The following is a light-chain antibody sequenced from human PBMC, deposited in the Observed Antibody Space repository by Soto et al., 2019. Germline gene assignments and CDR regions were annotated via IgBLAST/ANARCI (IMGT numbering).Light chain of an antibody. CDR1: QSISTY. V-gene: IGKV1-39*01. Sequence: DIQMTQSPSSLSASVGDRVTITCRASQSISTYLNWYQQRPGKAPNLLIYAASSLQSGVPSRFTGSGSGTDFTLTISSLQPEDFATYFCQQSYNVPRTLGGGTKVDIK. CDR3: QQSYNVPRT. J-gene: IGKJ4*02. CDR2: AAS.